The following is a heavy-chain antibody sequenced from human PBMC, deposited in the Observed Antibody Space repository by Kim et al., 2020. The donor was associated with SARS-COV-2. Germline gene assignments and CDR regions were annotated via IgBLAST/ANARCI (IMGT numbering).Heavy chain of an antibody. CDR3: ARDNRFGGSYYSFDY. Sequence: SVKVSCKASGGTFSSYAISWVRQAPGQGLEWMGRIIPILGIANYAQKFQGRVTITADKSTSTAYMELSSLRSEDTAVYYCARDNRFGGSYYSFDYWGQGTLVTVSS. V-gene: IGHV1-69*04. CDR2: IIPILGIA. D-gene: IGHD1-26*01. J-gene: IGHJ4*02. CDR1: GGTFSSYA.